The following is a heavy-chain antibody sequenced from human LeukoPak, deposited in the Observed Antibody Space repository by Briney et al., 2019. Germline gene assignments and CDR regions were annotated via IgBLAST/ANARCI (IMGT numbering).Heavy chain of an antibody. CDR1: GGSISTSSYY. D-gene: IGHD3-22*01. CDR2: IYYSGST. Sequence: SETLSLTCTVSGGSISTSSYYWGWIRQPPGKGLEWIGSIYYSGSTYYNPSLKSRVTISVDTSKNQFPLKLNSVTAADTAVYYCARRYTYYYDSSGVNDYWGQGTLVTVSS. V-gene: IGHV4-39*01. J-gene: IGHJ4*02. CDR3: ARRYTYYYDSSGVNDY.